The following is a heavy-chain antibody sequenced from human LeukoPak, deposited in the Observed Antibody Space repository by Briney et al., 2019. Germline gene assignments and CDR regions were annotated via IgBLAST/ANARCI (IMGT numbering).Heavy chain of an antibody. V-gene: IGHV3-23*01. Sequence: ASLRLSCAASGFTFSSYAMSWVRQAPGKGLEWVSAISGSGGSTYYADSVKGRFTISRDNSKNTLYLQMNSLRAEDTAVYYCAKDPLYYYDSSGYSLDYWGQGTLVTVSS. CDR1: GFTFSSYA. CDR3: AKDPLYYYDSSGYSLDY. J-gene: IGHJ4*02. CDR2: ISGSGGST. D-gene: IGHD3-22*01.